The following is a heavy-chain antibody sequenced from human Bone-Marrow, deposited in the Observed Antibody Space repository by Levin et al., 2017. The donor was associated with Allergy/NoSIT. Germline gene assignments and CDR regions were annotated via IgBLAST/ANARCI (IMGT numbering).Heavy chain of an antibody. CDR1: GFSFDDYA. CDR3: VPTPSSGWIIEQ. Sequence: SLKISCAASGFSFDDYAMHWVRQGPGKGLEWVSGISWHSGSIAYADSVKGRFTISRDNAKNSLFLQMNSLRVEDTALYYCVPTPSSGWIIEQWGRGTLVTVSS. J-gene: IGHJ4*02. CDR2: ISWHSGSI. V-gene: IGHV3-9*01. D-gene: IGHD6-19*01.